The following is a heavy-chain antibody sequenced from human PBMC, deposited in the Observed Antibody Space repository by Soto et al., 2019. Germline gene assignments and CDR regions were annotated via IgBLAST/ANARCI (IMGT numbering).Heavy chain of an antibody. Sequence: EVQLVESGGGLVQPGGSLRLSCAASGFTVSSNYMSWVRQAPGKGLEGVSLIDSDGSTYYTDSVKDSLTISRDTSKNTLYIQMNSLRVEDTAVYYCARAIAGGITYVDLWGRGTLVAVSS. D-gene: IGHD1-20*01. CDR1: GFTVSSNY. V-gene: IGHV3-66*01. J-gene: IGHJ2*01. CDR2: IDSDGST. CDR3: ARAIAGGITYVDL.